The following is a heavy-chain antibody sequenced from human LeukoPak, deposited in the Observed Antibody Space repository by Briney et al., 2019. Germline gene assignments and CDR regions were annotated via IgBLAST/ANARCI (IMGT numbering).Heavy chain of an antibody. D-gene: IGHD2-15*01. V-gene: IGHV4-39*01. Sequence: SETLSLTCTVSGGSISSSSYYWGWIRQPPGKGLEWIVSIYYSGSTYYNPSLKSRVTISVDTSKNQFSLKLSSVTAADTAVYYCARHSVGGLDYWGQGTLVTVSS. CDR2: IYYSGST. CDR1: GGSISSSSYY. J-gene: IGHJ4*02. CDR3: ARHSVGGLDY.